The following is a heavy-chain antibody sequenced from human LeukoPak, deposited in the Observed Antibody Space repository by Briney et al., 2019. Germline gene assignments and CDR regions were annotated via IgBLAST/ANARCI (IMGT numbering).Heavy chain of an antibody. Sequence: PSETLSLTCTVSGGSISSYYWSWIRQPPGKGLEWIGYIYYSGSTNYNPSLKSRVTISVDTSKNQFSLKLSSVTAADTAVYYCARLGIVGATQYFDYWGQGTLVTVSS. CDR1: GGSISSYY. J-gene: IGHJ4*02. CDR2: IYYSGST. V-gene: IGHV4-59*08. D-gene: IGHD1-26*01. CDR3: ARLGIVGATQYFDY.